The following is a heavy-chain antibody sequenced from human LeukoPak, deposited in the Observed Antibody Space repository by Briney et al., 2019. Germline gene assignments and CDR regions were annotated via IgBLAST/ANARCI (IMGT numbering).Heavy chain of an antibody. J-gene: IGHJ5*02. D-gene: IGHD3-10*01. CDR3: ARDYGSGSYGLDWFDP. Sequence: GGSLRLSCAASGFTFSSYSMNWVRQAPGKGLEWVSSISSSSSYIYYADSVKGRFTISRDNAKNSLYLQMNSLRAEDTAVCYCARDYGSGSYGLDWFDPWGQGTLVTVSS. CDR1: GFTFSSYS. CDR2: ISSSSSYI. V-gene: IGHV3-21*01.